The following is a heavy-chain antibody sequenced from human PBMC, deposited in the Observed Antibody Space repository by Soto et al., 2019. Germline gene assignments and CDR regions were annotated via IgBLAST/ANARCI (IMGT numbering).Heavy chain of an antibody. Sequence: QVQLVQSGAEVKKPGASVKVSCKASGYTFTSYGISWVRQAPGQGLEWMGWISGYNGNTNYAQKFQGRVALTTDTVTGTAYMELSGPRSDDAAVYYCARDGRNCGYLGYGGQGTLVAVSS. J-gene: IGHJ4*02. V-gene: IGHV1-18*01. D-gene: IGHD5-12*01. CDR1: GYTFTSYG. CDR2: ISGYNGNT. CDR3: ARDGRNCGYLGY.